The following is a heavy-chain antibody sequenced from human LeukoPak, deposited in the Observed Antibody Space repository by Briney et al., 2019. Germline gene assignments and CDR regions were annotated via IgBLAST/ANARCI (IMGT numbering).Heavy chain of an antibody. CDR1: GGSISSYY. J-gene: IGHJ4*02. CDR3: ARAGDYSVFDY. CDR2: IYYSGST. D-gene: IGHD4-17*01. V-gene: IGHV4-59*08. Sequence: KASETLSLTCTVSGGSISSYYWIWIRQPPGKVLEWIGYIYYSGSTNYNPSLKSRVTMSVDTSKNQFSLKLSSVTAADTAVYYCARAGDYSVFDYWGQGTLVTVSS.